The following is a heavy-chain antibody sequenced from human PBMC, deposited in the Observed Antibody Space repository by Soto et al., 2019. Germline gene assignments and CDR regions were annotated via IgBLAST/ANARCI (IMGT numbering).Heavy chain of an antibody. D-gene: IGHD3-10*01. Sequence: QVQLVQSGAEVKKPGSSVKVSCTASGGTLRRYSVSWVRLAPGQGREWMGRIIPVLGTTDYAQQFQGRITITADKSTSAAYMEMSNLSSEDTAVYYGARGQVPLTLARGAHNRFDPWGQGTLVTVSS. CDR1: GGTLRRYS. V-gene: IGHV1-69*08. CDR3: ARGQVPLTLARGAHNRFDP. CDR2: IIPVLGTT. J-gene: IGHJ5*02.